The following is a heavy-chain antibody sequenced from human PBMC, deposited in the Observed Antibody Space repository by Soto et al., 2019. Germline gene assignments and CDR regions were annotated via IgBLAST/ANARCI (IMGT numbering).Heavy chain of an antibody. CDR3: AHRRSDSGPHGAY. J-gene: IGHJ4*02. CDR2: IYWHDDK. D-gene: IGHD3-10*01. CDR1: GFSLSTSGMG. Sequence: SGPTLVNPTQTLTLTCTFSGFSLSTSGMGVAWIRQPPGKALEWLALIYWHDDKRYSPSLKNRLTVTKDDSKNQVVLTMTDMDPADTATYYCAHRRSDSGPHGAYWGEGILVTVSS. V-gene: IGHV2-5*01.